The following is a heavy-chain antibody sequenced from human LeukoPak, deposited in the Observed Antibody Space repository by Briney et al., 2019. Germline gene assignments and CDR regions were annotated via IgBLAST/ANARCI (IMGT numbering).Heavy chain of an antibody. D-gene: IGHD6-13*01. Sequence: ASVKVSCKASGYTVTSYGIRWVRQAPGQGLEWMGWISADNGNTNYAQKLQSRVTMTTDTSTSTAYMELRSLRSDDTAVYYCAISPGSSSWSHPPGNFGYWGQGTLVTVSS. CDR1: GYTVTSYG. CDR2: ISADNGNT. CDR3: AISPGSSSWSHPPGNFGY. J-gene: IGHJ4*02. V-gene: IGHV1-18*04.